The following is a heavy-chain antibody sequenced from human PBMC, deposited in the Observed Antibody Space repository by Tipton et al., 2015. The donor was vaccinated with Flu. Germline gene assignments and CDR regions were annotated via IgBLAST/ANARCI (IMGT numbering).Heavy chain of an antibody. J-gene: IGHJ4*02. CDR1: GASISSGSFY. Sequence: TLSLTCTVSGASISSGSFYWTWLRQPAGKGLEWIGYIYYSRGTNYNPSLKSRVTISVDTSKNQFSLKLSSVTAADTAVYYCARGDCNSTSCLDYWGQGTLVTVSS. D-gene: IGHD2-2*01. CDR2: IYYSRGT. V-gene: IGHV4-61*10. CDR3: ARGDCNSTSCLDY.